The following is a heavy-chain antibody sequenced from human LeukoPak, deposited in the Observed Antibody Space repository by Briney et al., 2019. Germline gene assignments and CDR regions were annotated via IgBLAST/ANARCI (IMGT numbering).Heavy chain of an antibody. V-gene: IGHV3-23*01. CDR2: IINTGGDT. J-gene: IGHJ4*02. CDR1: GFTFVNYA. CDR3: AKGHVATGSLYSFDF. D-gene: IGHD2-15*01. Sequence: GGSLRLSCAASGFTFVNYAMTWVRQAPGKGLQCVSAIINTGGDTYYADSVKGRFTISRDNSKDTLYLQMSSLRVEDTAIYYCAKGHVATGSLYSFDFWGQGTLVTVSS.